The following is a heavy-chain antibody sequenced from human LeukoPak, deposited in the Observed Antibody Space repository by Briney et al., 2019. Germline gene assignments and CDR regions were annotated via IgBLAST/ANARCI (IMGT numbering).Heavy chain of an antibody. CDR2: ITGGGGST. Sequence: PGGSLRLSCAASGFTFSNYAMTWVRQAPGKGLEWVSDITGGGGSTNYADSVKGRFTISRDNSKNTLYLQMNSLRAEDTAVYYCAKGGSSNWYYFDYWGQGTLGTVSS. V-gene: IGHV3-23*01. J-gene: IGHJ4*02. CDR3: AKGGSSNWYYFDY. D-gene: IGHD6-13*01. CDR1: GFTFSNYA.